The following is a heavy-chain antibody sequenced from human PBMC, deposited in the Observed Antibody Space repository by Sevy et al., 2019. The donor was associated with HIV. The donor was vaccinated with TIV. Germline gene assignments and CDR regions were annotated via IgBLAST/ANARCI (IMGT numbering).Heavy chain of an antibody. CDR1: GGTFSSYA. J-gene: IGHJ4*02. V-gene: IGHV1-69*06. Sequence: ASVKVSCKASGGTFSSYAISWVRQAPGHGLEWMGGIIPIFGTANYAQKFQGRVTITADKSTSPAYMELSSQRSEDTAVYYWARDGRRQQLVWATATNKRGYYFDYRGQGTLVTVSS. D-gene: IGHD6-13*01. CDR2: IIPIFGTA. CDR3: ARDGRRQQLVWATATNKRGYYFDY.